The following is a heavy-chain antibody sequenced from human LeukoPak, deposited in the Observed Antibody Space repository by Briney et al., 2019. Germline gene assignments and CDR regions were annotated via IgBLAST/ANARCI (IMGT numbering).Heavy chain of an antibody. Sequence: GGSLRLSCAASGFTFNNYAMNWVRQAPGKGLEWVSTISGSGDRTYYADSVKGRLTISRDNSKNTLYLQMNSLRAEDTALYYCAKDRRGANIVATRGYFDYWGQGTLVTVSS. CDR1: GFTFNNYA. D-gene: IGHD5-12*01. CDR2: ISGSGDRT. J-gene: IGHJ4*02. V-gene: IGHV3-23*01. CDR3: AKDRRGANIVATRGYFDY.